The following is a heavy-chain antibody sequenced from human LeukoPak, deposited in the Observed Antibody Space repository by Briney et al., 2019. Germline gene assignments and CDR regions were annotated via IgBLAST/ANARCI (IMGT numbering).Heavy chain of an antibody. D-gene: IGHD3-22*01. CDR1: GGSISSYY. CDR2: IYTNGST. V-gene: IGHV4-4*09. CDR3: ASYDPKYNWFDP. Sequence: PSETLSLTCTVSGGSISSYYWSWIRQPPGKGLEWIGYIYTNGSTNYNPSLKSRVTISVDTSKNQFSLKLSSVTAADTAVYYCASYDPKYNWFDPWGQGTLVTVSS. J-gene: IGHJ5*02.